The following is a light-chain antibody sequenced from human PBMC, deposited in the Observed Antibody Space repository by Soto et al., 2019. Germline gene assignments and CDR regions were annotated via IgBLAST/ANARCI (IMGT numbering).Light chain of an antibody. Sequence: DVVMTQSPLSLPVTLGQPASISCRSRHSLVYSAGNTYLHWFQQRPGQSPRRLIYKVSNRDSGVPDRFSGSGSGTDFTLKISRVEAEDVGVYYCMQGTHLPPGFTFGPGTKVDIK. V-gene: IGKV2-30*01. CDR3: MQGTHLPPGFT. J-gene: IGKJ3*01. CDR1: HSLVYSAGNTY. CDR2: KVS.